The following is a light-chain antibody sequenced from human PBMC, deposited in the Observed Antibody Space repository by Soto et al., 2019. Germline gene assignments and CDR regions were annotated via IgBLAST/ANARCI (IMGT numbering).Light chain of an antibody. CDR3: QQFYSTPGT. CDR2: WAS. CDR1: QTVLYDSNNKNY. V-gene: IGKV4-1*01. Sequence: DIVMTQSPDSLAVSLGERATIHCKSSQTVLYDSNNKNYLAWYQQKAGQAPKLLLYWASTRESGVPDRFSGSGSGTDFTLTISSLQAEDVAVYYCQQFYSTPGTFGGGTKVEIK. J-gene: IGKJ4*01.